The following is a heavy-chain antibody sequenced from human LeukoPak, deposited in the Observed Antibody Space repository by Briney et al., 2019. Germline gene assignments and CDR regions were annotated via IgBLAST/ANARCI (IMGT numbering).Heavy chain of an antibody. V-gene: IGHV4-59*12. CDR1: DASITSSY. CDR3: AREPGSIPVGAYFDY. Sequence: HSETLSLTCTVSDASITSSYWSWIRQSPGKGLEYLGYIYHTGITNYSPSLNSRVSISMDTSKNQFSLKLSSVTAADTAVYYCAREPGSIPVGAYFDYWGQGTLVTVSS. CDR2: IYHTGIT. J-gene: IGHJ4*02. D-gene: IGHD1-14*01.